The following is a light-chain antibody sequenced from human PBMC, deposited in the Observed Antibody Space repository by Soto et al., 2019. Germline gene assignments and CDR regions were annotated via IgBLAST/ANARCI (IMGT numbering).Light chain of an antibody. CDR2: GAS. V-gene: IGKV3-20*01. Sequence: EIVLTQSPGTLSLSPGERATLSCRASQSVRSSYLAWYQQKPGQAPRQLIYGASSRATGIPDRFSGSVSGTDFTLTITRLEPEDFAVYYCQHYRTSFGGGTRVEIK. J-gene: IGKJ4*01. CDR1: QSVRSSY. CDR3: QHYRTS.